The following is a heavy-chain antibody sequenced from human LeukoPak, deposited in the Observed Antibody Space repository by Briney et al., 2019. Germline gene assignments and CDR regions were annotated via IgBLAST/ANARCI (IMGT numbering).Heavy chain of an antibody. CDR1: GGSISSYY. CDR2: IYYSGST. D-gene: IGHD1-26*01. CDR3: ARGYSGSYHSPLGY. V-gene: IGHV4-59*08. J-gene: IGHJ4*02. Sequence: SETLSLTCTVSGGSISSYYWSWIRQPPGKGLEWIGYIYYSGSTNYNPSLNSRVTISVDTSKNQFSLNLSPVTAADTAVYYCARGYSGSYHSPLGYWGQGTLVTVPS.